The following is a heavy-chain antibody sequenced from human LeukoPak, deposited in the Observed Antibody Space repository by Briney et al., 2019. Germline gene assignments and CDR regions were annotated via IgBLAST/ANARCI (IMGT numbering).Heavy chain of an antibody. D-gene: IGHD3-10*01. CDR2: ISAYNGNT. CDR1: GYTFTSYG. Sequence: EASVTVSFKASGYTFTSYGISWVRQAPGQGLEWMGWISAYNGNTNYAQKLQGRVTMTTDTSTSTAYMELSSLRSEDTAVYYCARSRITMVRGDPQRPRNYYGMDVWGQGTTVTVSS. J-gene: IGHJ6*02. CDR3: ARSRITMVRGDPQRPRNYYGMDV. V-gene: IGHV1-18*01.